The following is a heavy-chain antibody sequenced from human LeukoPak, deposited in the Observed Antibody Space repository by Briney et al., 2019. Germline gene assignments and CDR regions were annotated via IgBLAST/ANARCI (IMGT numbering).Heavy chain of an antibody. D-gene: IGHD6-19*01. J-gene: IGHJ5*02. CDR1: GGSFSGYY. Sequence: SETLSLTCAVYGGSFSGYYWSWIRQPPGKGLEWIGEINHSGSTNYNPSLKSRVTISVDTSKNQFSLKLSSVTAADTAVYYCAGRPVEGWYGVIGWWFDPGGQGTLVTVSS. CDR3: AGRPVEGWYGVIGWWFDP. V-gene: IGHV4-34*01. CDR2: INHSGST.